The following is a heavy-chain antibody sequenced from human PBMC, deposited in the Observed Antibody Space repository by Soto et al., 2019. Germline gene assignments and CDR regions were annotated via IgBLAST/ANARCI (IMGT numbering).Heavy chain of an antibody. Sequence: QLQLQESGPGLVKPSETLSLTCSVSGGSISSRTFWWAWIRQPPGKGLEWIGDMYYSGSSYSSPSLRSRVTLSVGTSKYQLSLKLNSFTVADTAVYYCARHPRDDYNYGGSGIFDYWGQGTLVTVSS. D-gene: IGHD4-4*01. CDR3: ARHPRDDYNYGGSGIFDY. CDR2: MYYSGSS. V-gene: IGHV4-39*01. J-gene: IGHJ4*02. CDR1: GGSISSRTFW.